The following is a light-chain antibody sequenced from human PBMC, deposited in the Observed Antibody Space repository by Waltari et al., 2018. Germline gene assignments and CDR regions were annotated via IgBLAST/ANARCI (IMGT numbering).Light chain of an antibody. CDR2: DVI. J-gene: IGLJ1*01. Sequence: QSALIQPRSVSRSPGQSVIISCAGSSSDVGAYDYVSWYQHHPGKAPPLIIYDVIERPSGVPDRFSGSKSGNTASLTISGLQAEDEADYYGCSFAGNYANYVFGTGTKLTVL. CDR1: SSDVGAYDY. V-gene: IGLV2-11*01. CDR3: CSFAGNYANYV.